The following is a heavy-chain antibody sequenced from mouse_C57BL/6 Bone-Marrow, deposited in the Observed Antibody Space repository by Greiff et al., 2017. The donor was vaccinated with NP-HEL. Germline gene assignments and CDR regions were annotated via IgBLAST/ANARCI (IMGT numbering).Heavy chain of an antibody. CDR3: ARSGYYGSSSPAY. Sequence: QVQLQQSGPELVKPGASVKISCKASGYAFSSSWMNWVKQRPGKGLEWIGRIYPGDGDTNYNGRFKGKATLTADKSSSTAYMQLSSLTSEDSAVYFCARSGYYGSSSPAYWGQGTLVTVSA. CDR1: GYAFSSSW. J-gene: IGHJ3*01. D-gene: IGHD1-1*01. V-gene: IGHV1-82*01. CDR2: IYPGDGDT.